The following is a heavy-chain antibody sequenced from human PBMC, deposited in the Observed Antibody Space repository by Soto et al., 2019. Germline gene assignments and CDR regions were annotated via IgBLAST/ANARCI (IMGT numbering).Heavy chain of an antibody. D-gene: IGHD4-4*01. V-gene: IGHV4-39*01. Sequence: SETLSLTCTVSGGSISSSRFYWGWIRQPPGRGLEWIGTMYYSGSTYYNPSLKSRVTVSVDTSKNQFSLKLSSVTAADTAVYYCARHPSNFWFDPWGQGTLVTVSS. CDR2: MYYSGST. CDR1: GGSISSSRFY. J-gene: IGHJ5*02. CDR3: ARHPSNFWFDP.